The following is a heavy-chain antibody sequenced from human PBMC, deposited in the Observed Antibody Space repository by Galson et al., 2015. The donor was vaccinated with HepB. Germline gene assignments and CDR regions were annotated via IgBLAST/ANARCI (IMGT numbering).Heavy chain of an antibody. J-gene: IGHJ4*02. Sequence: ETLSLTCTVSGASISSSYYWGWIRQSPGKGLEWIGSMYYSGTTSYNPSLRSRVTISVDTSKNQFSLKLSSVTAADTAVYYCARQPFGVRGVRYSDYWGQGVLVTVSS. CDR2: MYYSGTT. CDR1: GASISSSYY. V-gene: IGHV4-39*01. D-gene: IGHD3-10*01. CDR3: ARQPFGVRGVRYSDY.